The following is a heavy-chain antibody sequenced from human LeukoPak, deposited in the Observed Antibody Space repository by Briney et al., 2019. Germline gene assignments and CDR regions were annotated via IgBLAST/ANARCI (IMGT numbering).Heavy chain of an antibody. CDR2: IYHSGST. Sequence: SPSETLSLTCLVSGYSVSSGHFWGWIRQPPGKGLEWIGSIYHSGSTYYNPSLNSRVTISVDTSKNQLSLRLTSVTAADTAVYYCARGQRSSWVAGTWGLYYFDYWGQGILVTVSS. CDR3: ARGQRSSWVAGTWGLYYFDY. D-gene: IGHD2-15*01. J-gene: IGHJ4*02. V-gene: IGHV4-38-2*02. CDR1: GYSVSSGHF.